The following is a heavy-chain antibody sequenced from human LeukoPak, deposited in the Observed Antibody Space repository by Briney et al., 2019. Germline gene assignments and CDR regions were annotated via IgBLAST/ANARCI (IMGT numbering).Heavy chain of an antibody. CDR1: GGSFSGYY. Sequence: SETLSLTCAVYGGSFSGYYWSWIRQPPGKGLEWIGEINHSGSTNYNPSLKSRVTISVDTPKNQFSLKLSSVTAADTAVYYCARHYGSGSYYRSAYFDYWGQGTLVTVSS. J-gene: IGHJ4*02. D-gene: IGHD3-10*01. V-gene: IGHV4-34*01. CDR2: INHSGST. CDR3: ARHYGSGSYYRSAYFDY.